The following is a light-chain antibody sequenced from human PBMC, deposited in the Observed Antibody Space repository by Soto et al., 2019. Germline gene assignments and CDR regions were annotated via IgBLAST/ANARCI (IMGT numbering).Light chain of an antibody. CDR3: QQYNTPAMS. CDR2: KAS. CDR1: ESINNN. V-gene: IGKV1-5*03. J-gene: IGKJ5*01. Sequence: TQMTQSPSTLSASVGDRVTITCRSSESINNNLAWYQQKPGKAPKLLIQKASTLQSGVPSRFSGSQFGTQFTLTISSLQPDDFATYVCQQYNTPAMSVGQGTRLEIK.